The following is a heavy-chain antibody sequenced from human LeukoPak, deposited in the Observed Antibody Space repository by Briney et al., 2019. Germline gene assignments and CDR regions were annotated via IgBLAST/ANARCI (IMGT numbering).Heavy chain of an antibody. V-gene: IGHV3-21*04. CDR2: ISSSSSYI. J-gene: IGHJ4*02. CDR1: GFTFSSYS. D-gene: IGHD3-22*01. Sequence: GGSLRLSCAASGFTFSSYSMNWVRQAPGKGLEWVSSISSSSSYIYYADSMKGRFTISRDNSKNTLYLQMNSLRAEDTAVYYCANDNGWLASIGYFDYWGQGTLVTVSS. CDR3: ANDNGWLASIGYFDY.